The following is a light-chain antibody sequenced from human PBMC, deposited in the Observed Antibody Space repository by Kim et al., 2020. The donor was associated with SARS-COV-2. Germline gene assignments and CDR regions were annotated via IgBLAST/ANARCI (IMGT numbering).Light chain of an antibody. CDR1: AGSIGSKY. Sequence: VTISGTRSAGSIGSKYVHWYQQRPGSAPTTVIYEDNQRPSGVPDRFSGSIDTSSNSASLTISGLKTEDEADYFCQSSDSSNHVVFGGGTQLTVL. CDR2: EDN. CDR3: QSSDSSNHVV. J-gene: IGLJ2*01. V-gene: IGLV6-57*03.